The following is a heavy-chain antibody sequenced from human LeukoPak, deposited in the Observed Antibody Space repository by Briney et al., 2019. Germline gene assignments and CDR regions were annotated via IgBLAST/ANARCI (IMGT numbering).Heavy chain of an antibody. CDR3: AREVYRAVAGTKIVWFDP. J-gene: IGHJ5*02. V-gene: IGHV1-2*02. CDR1: GYTFTGYY. CDR2: INPNSGGT. Sequence: ASVKVSCKASGYTFTGYYMHWVRQAPGQGLEWMGWINPNSGGTNYAQKFQGRVTMTRDTSISTAYMELSRLRSDDTAVYYCAREVYRAVAGTKIVWFDPWGQGTLVTVSS. D-gene: IGHD6-19*01.